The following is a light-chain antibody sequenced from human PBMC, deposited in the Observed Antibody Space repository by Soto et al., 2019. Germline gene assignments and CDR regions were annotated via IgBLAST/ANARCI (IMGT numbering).Light chain of an antibody. V-gene: IGKV3-15*01. CDR2: GAS. CDR3: QHYNNWPLT. J-gene: IGKJ4*01. Sequence: EIVLTQSPGTLSLSPGERATLSCRASQSVSSRLAWYQQKPGQAPRLLIYGASTRATGVPARFSGSGSGTEFTLTISSLQSEDFAVYYCQHYNNWPLTFGGGTKVDIK. CDR1: QSVSSR.